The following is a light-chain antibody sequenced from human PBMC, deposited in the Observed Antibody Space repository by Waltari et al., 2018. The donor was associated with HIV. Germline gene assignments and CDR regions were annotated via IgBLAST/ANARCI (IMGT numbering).Light chain of an antibody. CDR1: TLGSNY. CDR3: HSWDTNNVQV. J-gene: IGLJ3*02. CDR2: QDS. Sequence: SFELIQPPSVSVSPGQTAAITCSGDTLGSNYACWFQQKPGQSPVLVISQDSKRPSGIPERFSGSKSGNTATLTISGTQAMDEADYYCHSWDTNNVQVFGGGTKLTVL. V-gene: IGLV3-1*01.